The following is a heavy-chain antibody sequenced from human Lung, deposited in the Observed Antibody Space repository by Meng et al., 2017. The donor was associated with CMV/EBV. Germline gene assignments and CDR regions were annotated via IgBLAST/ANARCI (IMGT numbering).Heavy chain of an antibody. CDR3: ARDQPGGYCSDFCYYGMDV. CDR1: GFTFSIYW. V-gene: IGHV3-7*01. D-gene: IGHD2-2*03. Sequence: GESLKISCAASGFTFSIYWMSWVRQAPGKGLEWVANIKEDGTENNYADSVKGRFTISRDNAKNSLYLQMNSLRAEDTAVYYCARDQPGGYCSDFCYYGMDVWXQGTTVXVSS. J-gene: IGHJ6*02. CDR2: IKEDGTEN.